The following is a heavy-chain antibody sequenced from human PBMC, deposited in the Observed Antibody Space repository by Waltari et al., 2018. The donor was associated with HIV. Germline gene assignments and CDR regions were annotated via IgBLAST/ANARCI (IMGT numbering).Heavy chain of an antibody. J-gene: IGHJ4*02. Sequence: QVQLVESGGGVVQPGRSLRLSCAASGFTFSSYGMHWVRQAPGKGLEWVAVISYDGSNKCYADSVKGRFTISRDNSKNTLYLQMNSLRAEDTAVYYCAKGWTPRYFDYWGQGTLVTVSS. D-gene: IGHD1-1*01. CDR2: ISYDGSNK. CDR3: AKGWTPRYFDY. CDR1: GFTFSSYG. V-gene: IGHV3-30*18.